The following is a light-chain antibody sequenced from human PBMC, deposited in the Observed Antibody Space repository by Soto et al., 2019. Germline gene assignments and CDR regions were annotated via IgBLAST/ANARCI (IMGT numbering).Light chain of an antibody. CDR2: AAS. J-gene: IGKJ5*01. Sequence: DIQMTQSPPSLSASLGDRVTITCRASQSISGSLNWYQHKPGKPPKLLIYAASSLQRGVPSKFSGSGSGTDFTLTISSPQPEDFATHYCQQSYSTSITFGQGTRLDIK. CDR1: QSISGS. V-gene: IGKV1-39*01. CDR3: QQSYSTSIT.